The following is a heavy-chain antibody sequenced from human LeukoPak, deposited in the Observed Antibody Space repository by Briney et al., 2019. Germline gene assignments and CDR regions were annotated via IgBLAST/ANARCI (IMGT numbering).Heavy chain of an antibody. V-gene: IGHV1-18*01. CDR2: ISAYNGNT. CDR1: GYTFTSYG. D-gene: IGHD1-26*01. CDR3: ARNQYSGSYPPPDGMDV. J-gene: IGHJ6*04. Sequence: ASVKVSCKASGYTFTSYGISWVRQAPGQGLEWMGWISAYNGNTNYAQKLQGRVTMTTDTSTSTAYMEVRSLRSDDTAVYYCARNQYSGSYPPPDGMDVWGKGTTATVSS.